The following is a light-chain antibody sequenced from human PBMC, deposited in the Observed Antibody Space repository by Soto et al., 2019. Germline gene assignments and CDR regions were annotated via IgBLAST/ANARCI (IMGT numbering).Light chain of an antibody. J-gene: IGKJ4*01. CDR2: GAS. CDR1: QSVSNNY. Sequence: EIVLTQSPGTLSLSPGERATLSCRASQSVSNNYLAWYQPKPGQAPRLLIYGASSRATGIPDRFSGSGSGTDFTLTISRLEPEDFAVYYCQQYGSSPLTCGGGTKGDIK. CDR3: QQYGSSPLT. V-gene: IGKV3-20*01.